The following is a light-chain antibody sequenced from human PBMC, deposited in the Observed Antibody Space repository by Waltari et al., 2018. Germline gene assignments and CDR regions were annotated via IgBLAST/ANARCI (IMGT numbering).Light chain of an antibody. V-gene: IGKV1-12*01. J-gene: IGKJ4*01. Sequence: DIQMTQFPSSVSASVGDRVTITCRASQDISRWLAWYQQKPGKAPKFLIYGASNLQSGATSRFSGSGSGTDVALTISSLTPEDFATYYCQQANSFPLTFGGGTKVEIK. CDR1: QDISRW. CDR2: GAS. CDR3: QQANSFPLT.